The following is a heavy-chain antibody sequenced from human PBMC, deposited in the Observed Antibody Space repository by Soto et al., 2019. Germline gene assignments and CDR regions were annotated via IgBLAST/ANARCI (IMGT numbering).Heavy chain of an antibody. CDR2: ISSSSSYI. D-gene: IGHD6-13*01. V-gene: IGHV3-21*01. J-gene: IGHJ6*02. CDR3: ARDRGYSSSHKTLDGMDV. Sequence: XGSLRLSCAASGFTFSSYSMNWVRQAPGKGLEWVSSISSSSSYIYYADSVKGRFTISRDNAKNSLYLQMNSLRAEDTAVYYCARDRGYSSSHKTLDGMDVWGQGTTVTVSS. CDR1: GFTFSSYS.